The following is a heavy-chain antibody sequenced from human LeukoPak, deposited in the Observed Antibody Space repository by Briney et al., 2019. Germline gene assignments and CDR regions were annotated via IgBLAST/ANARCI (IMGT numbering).Heavy chain of an antibody. V-gene: IGHV3-23*01. J-gene: IGHJ4*02. D-gene: IGHD6-13*01. CDR1: GFTFSSYG. CDR3: AKDRSHSSSWLIDY. Sequence: PGGSLRLSCAASGFTFSSYGMSWVRQAPGKGLEWVSAISGSGGSTYYADSVKGRFTISRDNSKNTLYLQMNSLRAEDTAVYYCAKDRSHSSSWLIDYWGQGTLVTVSS. CDR2: ISGSGGST.